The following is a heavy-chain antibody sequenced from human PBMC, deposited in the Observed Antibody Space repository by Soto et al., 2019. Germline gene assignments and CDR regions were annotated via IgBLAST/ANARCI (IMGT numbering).Heavy chain of an antibody. Sequence: PSETLSLTCTVSGDSISSSTYFWGWVRQPPGRGLEWIGSIYYSGSTYYNPSLKSRVTISVDTSKNHFSLKLSSVTAADTAVYYCARHLGEGYFDYWGQGILVTVSS. J-gene: IGHJ4*02. CDR3: ARHLGEGYFDY. V-gene: IGHV4-39*01. CDR1: GDSISSSTYF. CDR2: IYYSGST.